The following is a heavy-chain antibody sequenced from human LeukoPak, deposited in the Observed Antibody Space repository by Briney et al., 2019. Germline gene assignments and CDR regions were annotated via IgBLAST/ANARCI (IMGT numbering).Heavy chain of an antibody. CDR1: GFTFDDYA. CDR2: ISGDGGST. D-gene: IGHD6-19*01. Sequence: GGSLRLSCAASGFTFDDYAMHWVRQAPGKGLEWVSLISGDGGSTYYADSVKGRFTISRDNSKNSLYLQMNSLRTEDTALYYCAKDMIAVAGTYYYGMDVWGRGTTVTVSS. V-gene: IGHV3-43*02. CDR3: AKDMIAVAGTYYYGMDV. J-gene: IGHJ6*02.